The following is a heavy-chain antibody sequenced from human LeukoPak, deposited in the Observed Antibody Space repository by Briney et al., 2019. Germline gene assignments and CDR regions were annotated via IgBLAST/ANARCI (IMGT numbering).Heavy chain of an antibody. Sequence: GGSLRLSCAASGFTFDDYGMSWVRQAPGKGLQWVSGINWNGGSTGYAASAKGRFTISRGNAKNSLYLQMNSLGAEDTALYYCARVFPSGSSGYSDFDYWGQGTLVTVSS. CDR1: GFTFDDYG. V-gene: IGHV3-20*04. CDR2: INWNGGST. J-gene: IGHJ4*02. CDR3: ARVFPSGSSGYSDFDY. D-gene: IGHD3-22*01.